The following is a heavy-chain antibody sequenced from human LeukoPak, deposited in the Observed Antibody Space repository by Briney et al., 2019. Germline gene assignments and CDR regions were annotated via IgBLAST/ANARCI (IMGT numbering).Heavy chain of an antibody. Sequence: GGSLRLSCAASGFTFSSYSMNWVRQAPGKALEWVSYICSTCGTISYADSVKGRFTISRDNSKNTLYLQMNSLRAEDTAVYYCAKELTMVRLGEFDPWGQGTLVTVSS. CDR2: ICSTCGTI. J-gene: IGHJ5*02. D-gene: IGHD3-10*01. CDR1: GFTFSSYS. CDR3: AKELTMVRLGEFDP. V-gene: IGHV3-48*01.